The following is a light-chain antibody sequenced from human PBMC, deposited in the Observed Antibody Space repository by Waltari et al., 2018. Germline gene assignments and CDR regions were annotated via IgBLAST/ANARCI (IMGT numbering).Light chain of an antibody. V-gene: IGKV1-17*01. CDR3: QQGNSYPWT. Sequence: DIQMSQSPSSLSASVGDRVTITCRAGQGINTNLNWYQQKPGKGPKLLIYYANSLASGVPSRFSGSGSGTEFTLTISSLQPEDFATYYCQQGNSYPWTFGQGTKVEIK. CDR1: QGINTN. CDR2: YAN. J-gene: IGKJ1*01.